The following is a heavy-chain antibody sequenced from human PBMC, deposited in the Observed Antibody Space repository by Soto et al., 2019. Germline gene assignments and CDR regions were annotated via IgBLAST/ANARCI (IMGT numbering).Heavy chain of an antibody. Sequence: QVQLVQSGAEVKKPGSSVKVSCKASGGTFSSYAISWVRQAPGQGLEWMGGIIPIFGTANYAQKFQDRVTITADESTSTAYMELSSLRSEDTAVYYCARDGRRHSSSSDYYYYYGMDVWGQGTTVTVSS. D-gene: IGHD6-6*01. CDR3: ARDGRRHSSSSDYYYYYGMDV. J-gene: IGHJ6*02. V-gene: IGHV1-69*01. CDR2: IIPIFGTA. CDR1: GGTFSSYA.